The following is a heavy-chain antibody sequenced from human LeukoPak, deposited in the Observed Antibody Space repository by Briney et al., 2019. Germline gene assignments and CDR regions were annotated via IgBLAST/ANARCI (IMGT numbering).Heavy chain of an antibody. D-gene: IGHD6-13*01. CDR1: GYTFTGYY. CDR3: ASQSSIAAAGRVYYYYYYMDV. Sequence: SVKVSCKASGYTFTGYYIHWVRQAPGQGLEWMGGIIPIFGTANYAQKFQGRVTITADESTSTAYLELSSLRSEDTAVYYCASQSSIAAAGRVYYYYYYMDVWGKGTTVTISS. CDR2: IIPIFGTA. V-gene: IGHV1-69*13. J-gene: IGHJ6*03.